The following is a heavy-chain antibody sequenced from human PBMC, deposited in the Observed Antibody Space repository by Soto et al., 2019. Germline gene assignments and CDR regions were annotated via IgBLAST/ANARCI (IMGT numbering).Heavy chain of an antibody. CDR3: AGDRKTTVTNGGY. CDR1: GYTFTSYG. V-gene: IGHV1-18*01. Sequence: QVQLVQSGAEVKKPGASVKVSCKASGYTFTSYGISWVRQAPGQGLEWMGWISAYNGNTNDSQKLQGRVTITTDTSTTPAYLELRSRRSDDTAVYYCAGDRKTTVTNGGYWGQGTLVTVSS. CDR2: ISAYNGNT. D-gene: IGHD4-17*01. J-gene: IGHJ4*02.